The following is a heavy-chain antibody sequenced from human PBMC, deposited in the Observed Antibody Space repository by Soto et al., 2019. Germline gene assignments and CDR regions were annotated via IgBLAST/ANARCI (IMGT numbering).Heavy chain of an antibody. Sequence: SETLSLTCTVSGGSISSYYWSWIRQPPGKGLEWIGYIYYSGSTNYNPSLKSRVTISVDTSKNQFSLKLSSVTAADTAVYYCARSEYYYDSSGYYRPAPYYFDYWGQGTLVTVSS. CDR3: ARSEYYYDSSGYYRPAPYYFDY. CDR1: GGSISSYY. D-gene: IGHD3-22*01. CDR2: IYYSGST. V-gene: IGHV4-59*01. J-gene: IGHJ4*02.